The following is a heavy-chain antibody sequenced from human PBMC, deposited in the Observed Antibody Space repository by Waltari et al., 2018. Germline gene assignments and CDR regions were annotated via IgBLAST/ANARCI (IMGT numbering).Heavy chain of an antibody. D-gene: IGHD3-16*01. Sequence: EVQLVESGGGLVQPGGSLRLSCDASGFPLSSSYMHWVRQVPGKGLVWVSRMNTDGSSANYADSVKGRFTISRDNGKNTLYLQMNSLRAEDTAVYYCARDGGGNGYIHYWGQGTLVTVSS. CDR2: MNTDGSSA. CDR3: ARDGGGNGYIHY. J-gene: IGHJ4*02. V-gene: IGHV3-74*01. CDR1: GFPLSSSY.